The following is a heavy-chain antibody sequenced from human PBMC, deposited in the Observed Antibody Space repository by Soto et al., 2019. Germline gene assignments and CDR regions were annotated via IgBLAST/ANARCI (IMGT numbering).Heavy chain of an antibody. CDR1: GGSLRGYF. J-gene: IGHJ4*02. Sequence: SDTLSLTCAVSGGSLRGYFWHRFRRPPGGRLEFIGCISYTGSADYSPSLKSRVTMSVDTSQNQFSLKLSSVTAADTAVYYCLRSHGGYWGQGVQVTVSS. V-gene: IGHV4-59*01. CDR3: LRSHGGY. CDR2: ISYTGSA.